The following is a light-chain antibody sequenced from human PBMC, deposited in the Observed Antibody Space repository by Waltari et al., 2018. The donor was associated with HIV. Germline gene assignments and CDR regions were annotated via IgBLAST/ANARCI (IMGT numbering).Light chain of an antibody. CDR2: GNT. CDR1: SDDFGLYNF. Sequence: QSALTQPASVSGSPGQSIPISCTGTSDDFGLYNFVSWYQKHPDKAPQLIIYGNTNRPSGVSYRFSGSKSDNTASLTISGLQAEDEADYYCSSFATSDTLLFGGGTKLTVL. V-gene: IGLV2-14*01. CDR3: SSFATSDTLL. J-gene: IGLJ2*01.